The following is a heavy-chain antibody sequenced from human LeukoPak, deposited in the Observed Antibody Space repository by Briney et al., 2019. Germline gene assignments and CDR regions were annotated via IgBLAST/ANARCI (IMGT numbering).Heavy chain of an antibody. CDR1: GGSFSGYY. CDR2: INHSGST. D-gene: IGHD2-15*01. V-gene: IGHV4-34*01. J-gene: IGHJ3*02. Sequence: SETLSLTCAVYGGSFSGYYWSWIRQPPGKGLEWIGEINHSGSTNYNPSLKSRVTISVDTSKNQFSLKLSSVTAADTAVYYCARQYCSGGSCYYAFDIWGQGTMVTVSS. CDR3: ARQYCSGGSCYYAFDI.